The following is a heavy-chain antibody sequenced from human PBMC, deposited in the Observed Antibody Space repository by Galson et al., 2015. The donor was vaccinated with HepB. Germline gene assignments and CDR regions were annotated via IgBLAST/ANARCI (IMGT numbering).Heavy chain of an antibody. CDR1: GGSISSGSYY. CDR2: IYTSRST. V-gene: IGHV4-61*02. D-gene: IGHD3-10*01. CDR3: ASNYDYGDY. Sequence: QVQLQASGPGLVKPSETLSLTCTVSGGSISSGSYYWSWIRQPAGKGLEWIGRIYTSRSTNYNPSLKSRVTMSVDTSKNQFSLKLSSVTAAVTAVYYCASNYDYGDYWGQGTLVTVSS. J-gene: IGHJ4*02.